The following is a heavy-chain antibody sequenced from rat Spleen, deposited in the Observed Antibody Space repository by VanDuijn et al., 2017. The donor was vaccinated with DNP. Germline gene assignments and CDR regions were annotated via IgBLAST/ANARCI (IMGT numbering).Heavy chain of an antibody. V-gene: IGHV2-63*01. CDR3: TRDQDYYYDGGYYPTMDA. J-gene: IGHJ4*01. D-gene: IGHD1-12*02. CDR1: GFSLTNYG. CDR2: MWYDGDT. Sequence: QVQLKESGPGLVQPSQTLSLTCTVSGFSLTNYGVSWVRQPSGKGPEWMGRMWYDGDTAYNSALKSRLSINRDTSKNQIFLKMNSLQTDDTGTYYCTRDQDYYYDGGYYPTMDAWGQGTSVTVSS.